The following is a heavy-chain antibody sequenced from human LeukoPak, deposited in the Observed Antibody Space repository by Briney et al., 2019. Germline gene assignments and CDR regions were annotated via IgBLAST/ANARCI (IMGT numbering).Heavy chain of an antibody. V-gene: IGHV3-48*04. D-gene: IGHD6-13*01. Sequence: PGGSLRLSCAASGFTFSSYSMNWVRQAPGKGLEWVSYISSSSSTIYYADSVKGRFTISRDNAKNSLYLQMNSLRAEDTAVYYCARDGEPYSSSPSYYYYGMDVWGQGTTVTVSS. J-gene: IGHJ6*02. CDR1: GFTFSSYS. CDR2: ISSSSSTI. CDR3: ARDGEPYSSSPSYYYYGMDV.